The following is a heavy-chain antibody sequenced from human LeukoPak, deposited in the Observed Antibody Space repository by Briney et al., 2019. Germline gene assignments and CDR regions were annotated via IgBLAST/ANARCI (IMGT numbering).Heavy chain of an antibody. V-gene: IGHV4-59*08. CDR3: ARHLRFGEGWFDP. CDR2: IYYSGST. CDR1: GGSISSYY. Sequence: PSETLSLTCTVSGGSISSYYWSWIRQPPGKGLEWIGYIYYSGSTNYNPSLKSRVTISVDTFKNQFSLKLSSVTAADTAVYYCARHLRFGEGWFDPWGQGTLVTVSS. D-gene: IGHD3-10*01. J-gene: IGHJ5*02.